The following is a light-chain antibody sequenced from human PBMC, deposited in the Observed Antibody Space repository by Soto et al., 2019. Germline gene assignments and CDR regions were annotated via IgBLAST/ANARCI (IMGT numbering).Light chain of an antibody. V-gene: IGKV1-39*01. Sequence: DVQLPQSPCYLSASAGDRFTLPCRASQSISSYLNWYQQKPGKAPKLLIYAASSLQSGVPSRFSGSGSGTDFTLTISSLQPEDFATYYCQQSYSTPRTFGQGTRLEI. J-gene: IGKJ5*01. CDR3: QQSYSTPRT. CDR2: AAS. CDR1: QSISSY.